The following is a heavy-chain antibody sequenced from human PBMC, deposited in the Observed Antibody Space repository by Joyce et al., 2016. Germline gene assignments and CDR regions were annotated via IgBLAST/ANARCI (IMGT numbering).Heavy chain of an antibody. CDR2: IHGSGSA. CDR3: ASFPRGISGSTFYFDH. D-gene: IGHD5-12*01. J-gene: IGHJ4*02. V-gene: IGHV4-31*03. CDR1: GSSVTIYDYY. Sequence: QVQLQESGQGLVKPSQTLSLTCSVSGSSVTIYDYYWMWRRQHRGEALVGIGYIHGSGSAYYTSSLESRCTIALDTSKNHFSLKLTSVTAADTDVYYCASFPRGISGSTFYFDHWGQGILVTVSS.